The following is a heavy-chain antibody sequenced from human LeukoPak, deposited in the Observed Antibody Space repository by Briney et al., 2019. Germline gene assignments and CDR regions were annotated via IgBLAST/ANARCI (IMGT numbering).Heavy chain of an antibody. CDR1: GFTVSTNY. CDR3: AKGGTWYYDFWSGHLGNAFDI. V-gene: IGHV3-53*05. Sequence: PGGSLRLSCAASGFTVSTNYMSWVRQAPGKGLEWVSVIFSGGCTYHADSVKGRFTISRDNSKNTLYLQMNSLRAEDTAVYYCAKGGTWYYDFWSGHLGNAFDIWGQGTMVTVSS. CDR2: IFSGGCT. J-gene: IGHJ3*02. D-gene: IGHD3-3*01.